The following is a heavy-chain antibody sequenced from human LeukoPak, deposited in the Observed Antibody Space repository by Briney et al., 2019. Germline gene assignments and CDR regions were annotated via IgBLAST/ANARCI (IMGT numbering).Heavy chain of an antibody. CDR1: GYTFTSYG. CDR3: ARESGYDYPWYYYYYMDV. D-gene: IGHD5-12*01. Sequence: GASVKVSCKASGYTFTSYGISWVRQAPGQGLEWMGWISAYNGNTNYAQKLQGRVTMTTDTSTSTAYMELRSLRSDDTAVYYCARESGYDYPWYYYYYMDVWGKGTTVTVSS. V-gene: IGHV1-18*01. CDR2: ISAYNGNT. J-gene: IGHJ6*03.